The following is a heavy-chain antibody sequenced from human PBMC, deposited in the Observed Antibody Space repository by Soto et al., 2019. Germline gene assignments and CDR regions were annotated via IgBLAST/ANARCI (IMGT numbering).Heavy chain of an antibody. D-gene: IGHD2-2*01. V-gene: IGHV1-46*01. CDR1: GYTFTSYY. J-gene: IGHJ6*02. CDR3: ARVPAADYYYCGMDV. CDR2: INPSGGST. Sequence: ASVKVSCKASGYTFTSYYMHWVRQAPGQGLEWMGIINPSGGSTSYAQKFQGRVTMTRDTSTSTVYMELSSLRSEDMAVYYCARVPAADYYYCGMDVWGQGTTVTVSS.